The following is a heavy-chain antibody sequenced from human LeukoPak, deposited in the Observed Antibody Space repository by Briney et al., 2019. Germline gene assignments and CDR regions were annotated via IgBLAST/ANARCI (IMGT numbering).Heavy chain of an antibody. V-gene: IGHV3-7*01. J-gene: IGHJ4*02. CDR3: ARLSGSYYLPSWFDY. Sequence: GGSLRLSCAASGFTFSSYAMHWVRQAPGKGLEWVANIKQDGSEKYYVDSVKGRFTISRDNAKNSLYLQMNSLRAEDTAVYYCARLSGSYYLPSWFDYWGQGTLVTVSS. CDR2: IKQDGSEK. D-gene: IGHD1-26*01. CDR1: GFTFSSYA.